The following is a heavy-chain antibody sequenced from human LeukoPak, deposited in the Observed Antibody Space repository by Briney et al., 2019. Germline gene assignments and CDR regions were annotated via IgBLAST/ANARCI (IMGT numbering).Heavy chain of an antibody. CDR3: ALQEGGFDP. V-gene: IGHV2-5*02. Sequence: SGPTLLKPTQTLTLTCTFSGFSLSTSGVGVGWIRQPPGKALEWLALIYWDDDKRYSPSLKSRLTITKDTSKNQVVLTMTNTDPVDTATYYCALQEGGFDPWGQGTLVTVSS. CDR1: GFSLSTSGVG. J-gene: IGHJ5*02. CDR2: IYWDDDK.